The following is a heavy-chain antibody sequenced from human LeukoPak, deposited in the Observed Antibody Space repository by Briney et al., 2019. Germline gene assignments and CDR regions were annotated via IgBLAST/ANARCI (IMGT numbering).Heavy chain of an antibody. CDR1: GFTFSSYA. CDR2: ISSGSGST. D-gene: IGHD2-2*01. J-gene: IGHJ4*02. Sequence: GGSLRLSCAASGFTFSSYAMSWVRQAPGKGLEWVSVISSGSGSTYYADSVKGRFTISRDNSKNTLYLQMNSLRAEDTAVYYCAKENLVAGGFDYWGQGTLVTVSS. CDR3: AKENLVAGGFDY. V-gene: IGHV3-23*01.